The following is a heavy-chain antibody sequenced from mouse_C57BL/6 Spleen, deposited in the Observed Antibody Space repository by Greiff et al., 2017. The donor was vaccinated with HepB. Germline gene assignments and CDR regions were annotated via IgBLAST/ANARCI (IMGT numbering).Heavy chain of an antibody. Sequence: VKLVESGPELVKPGASVKISCKASGYAFSSSWMNWVKQRPGKGLEWIGRIYPGDGDTNYNGKFKGKATLTADKSSSTAYMQLSSLTSEDSAVYFCAREENYYYGSSSNWYFDVWGTGTTVTVSS. CDR1: GYAFSSSW. CDR3: AREENYYYGSSSNWYFDV. V-gene: IGHV1-82*01. D-gene: IGHD1-1*01. J-gene: IGHJ1*03. CDR2: IYPGDGDT.